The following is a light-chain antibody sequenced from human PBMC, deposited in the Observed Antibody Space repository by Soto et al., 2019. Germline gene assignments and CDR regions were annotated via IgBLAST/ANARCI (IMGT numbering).Light chain of an antibody. V-gene: IGLV2-23*02. CDR2: EVS. CDR1: SSDAGSYNL. Sequence: QSVLTHPASVSGSPGQSITISCTGTSSDAGSYNLVSWYQQHPGKAPKLMIYEVSKRPSGVSNRFSGSKSGNTASLTISGLQAEDEADYYCCSYAGSSTLRVFGTGTKVTVL. CDR3: CSYAGSSTLRV. J-gene: IGLJ1*01.